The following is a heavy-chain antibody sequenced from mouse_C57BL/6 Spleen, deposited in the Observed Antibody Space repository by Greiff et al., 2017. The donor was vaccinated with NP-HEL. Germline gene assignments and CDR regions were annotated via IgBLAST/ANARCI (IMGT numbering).Heavy chain of an antibody. D-gene: IGHD2-4*01. Sequence: ESGPGLVKPSQSLSLTCSVTGYSITSGYYWNWIRQFPGNKLEWMGYISYDGSNNYNPSLKNRISITRDTSKNQFFLKLNSVTTEDTATYYCARDQERMITTSLFAYWGQGTLVTVSA. CDR1: GYSITSGYY. CDR3: ARDQERMITTSLFAY. CDR2: ISYDGSN. V-gene: IGHV3-6*01. J-gene: IGHJ3*01.